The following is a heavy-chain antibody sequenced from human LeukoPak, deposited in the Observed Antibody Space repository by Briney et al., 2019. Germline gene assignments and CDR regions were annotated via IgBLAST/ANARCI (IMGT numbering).Heavy chain of an antibody. CDR2: ISGSGGST. V-gene: IGHV3-23*01. J-gene: IGHJ4*02. CDR3: AKDDERFDY. D-gene: IGHD5-24*01. CDR1: GFTFSNYG. Sequence: PGGSLRLSCAASGFTFSNYGMSWVRQAPGKGLEWVSAISGSGGSTYYADSVKGLFTISRDNSKNTLYLQMNSLRAEDTAVYYCAKDDERFDYWGQGTLVTVSS.